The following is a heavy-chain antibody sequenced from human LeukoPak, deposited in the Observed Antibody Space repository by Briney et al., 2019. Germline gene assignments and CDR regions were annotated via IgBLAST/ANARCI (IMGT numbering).Heavy chain of an antibody. J-gene: IGHJ6*02. CDR3: ATGTTGYNYYGMDV. CDR2: IFPGESHI. V-gene: IGHV5-51*01. CDR1: GYSFRDYW. Sequence: GESLKISCKGFGYSFRDYWIGWVRQMPGKDLEWMGIIFPGESHINYSPSFQGQVTISADKSISTAYLQWSSLKASDTAMYYCATGTTGYNYYGMDVWGPGTTVTVSS. D-gene: IGHD1-14*01.